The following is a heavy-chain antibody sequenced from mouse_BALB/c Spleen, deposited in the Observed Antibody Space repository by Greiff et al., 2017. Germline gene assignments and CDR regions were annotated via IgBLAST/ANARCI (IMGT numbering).Heavy chain of an antibody. CDR3: SYRYDVGRVFDY. J-gene: IGHJ2*01. CDR1: GFNIKDYY. D-gene: IGHD2-14*01. V-gene: IGHV14-4*02. Sequence: EVQLQESGAELVRSGASVKLSCTASGFNIKDYYMHWVKQRPEQGLEWIGWIDPENGDTEYAPKFQGKATMTADTSSNTAYLQLSSLTSEDTAVYYCSYRYDVGRVFDYWGQGTTLTVSS. CDR2: IDPENGDT.